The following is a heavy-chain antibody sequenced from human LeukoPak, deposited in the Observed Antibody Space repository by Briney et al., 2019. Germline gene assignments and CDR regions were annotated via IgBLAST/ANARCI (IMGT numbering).Heavy chain of an antibody. J-gene: IGHJ4*02. Sequence: ASVKVSCKTPGFTFTNYYIHWVRQAPGQRLEWMGWIDPNNGATNFAENFQGGVTLTSDTSITTAYMELHRLRSDDTAVYYCARGGRTDYPADYWGQGTLVTVSS. V-gene: IGHV1-2*02. D-gene: IGHD3-16*01. CDR1: GFTFTNYY. CDR3: ARGGRTDYPADY. CDR2: IDPNNGAT.